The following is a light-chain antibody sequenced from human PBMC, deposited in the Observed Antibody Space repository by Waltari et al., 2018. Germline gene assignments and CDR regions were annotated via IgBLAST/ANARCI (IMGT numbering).Light chain of an antibody. V-gene: IGLV2-14*01. CDR2: EVS. Sequence: QSALTQPASVSGSPGQSITLSCTGTSGDIGNYNFVSWYQQHPGKAPKLVLYEVSNRPMGVSYRFSGPKSGAPASLTISGLHPEDAADYYCSSLTSRNSLVFGGGTTVTVL. CDR1: SGDIGNYNF. CDR3: SSLTSRNSLV. J-gene: IGLJ3*02.